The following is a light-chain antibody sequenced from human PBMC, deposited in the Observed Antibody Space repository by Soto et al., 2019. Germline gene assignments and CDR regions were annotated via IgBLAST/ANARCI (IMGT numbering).Light chain of an antibody. CDR3: SSLTARFTYV. J-gene: IGLJ1*01. CDR1: TSDVGAYNY. Sequence: QSVLSQPASVSRSPGQSVAISCSGTTSDVGAYNYVSWYQQHPGKAPTLLLSEVSNRPSGVSDRFFGSKSGNTASLTISGLQAEDEADYYCSSLTARFTYVFGTGTKVTVL. V-gene: IGLV2-14*01. CDR2: EVS.